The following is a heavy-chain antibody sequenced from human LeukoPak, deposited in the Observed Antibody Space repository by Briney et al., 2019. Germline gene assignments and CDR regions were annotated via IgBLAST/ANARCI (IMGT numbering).Heavy chain of an antibody. CDR3: VGTTVTTVHYMDV. Sequence: SVKVSCKASGGTFGSYAISWVRQAPGQGLEWMGGIIPIFGTANYAQKFQGRVTITTDESTSTAYMELSSLRSEDTAVYYCVGTTVTTVHYMDVWGKGTTVTVSS. CDR2: IIPIFGTA. J-gene: IGHJ6*03. V-gene: IGHV1-69*05. D-gene: IGHD4-17*01. CDR1: GGTFGSYA.